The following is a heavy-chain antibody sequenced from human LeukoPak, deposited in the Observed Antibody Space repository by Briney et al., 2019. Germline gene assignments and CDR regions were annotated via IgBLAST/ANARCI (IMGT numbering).Heavy chain of an antibody. D-gene: IGHD6-13*01. V-gene: IGHV3-21*01. CDR2: ISSSSSYI. J-gene: IGHJ5*02. CDR3: ARDLAAGNIRIRRGFDP. CDR1: GSTFSSYS. Sequence: GGSLRLSCAASGSTFSSYSMNWVRQAPGKGLEWVSSISSSSSYIYYADSVKGRFTISRDNAKNSLYLQMNSLRAEDTAVYYCARDLAAGNIRIRRGFDPWGQGTLVTVSS.